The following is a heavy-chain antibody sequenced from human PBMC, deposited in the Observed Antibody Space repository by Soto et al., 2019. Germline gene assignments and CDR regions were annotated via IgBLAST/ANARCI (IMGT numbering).Heavy chain of an antibody. V-gene: IGHV5-51*01. CDR3: ARLPLAVAGSGSYYYYYGMDV. J-gene: IGHJ6*02. Sequence: GESLKISCKGSGYSFTSYWIDWVRQMPGKGLEWMGIIYPGDSDTRYSPSFKGQVPISADKSISTAYLKWSSLKASDTAMYYCARLPLAVAGSGSYYYYYGMDVWGQGTTVTVSS. D-gene: IGHD6-19*01. CDR1: GYSFTSYW. CDR2: IYPGDSDT.